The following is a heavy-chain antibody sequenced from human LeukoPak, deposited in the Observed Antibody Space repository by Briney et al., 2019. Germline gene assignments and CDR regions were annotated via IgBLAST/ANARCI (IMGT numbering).Heavy chain of an antibody. V-gene: IGHV5-51*01. CDR2: IYAGDSDT. Sequence: GESLKISCKGSGYSFTNYWIGWVRQMPGRGLEWMGIIYAGDSDTRYMPSFQGQVTISADKSINTAYLQWSSLKASDTAVYFCARERGYYCSTGNCYFDFWGQGTLVTVSS. CDR1: GYSFTNYW. CDR3: ARERGYYCSTGNCYFDF. J-gene: IGHJ4*02. D-gene: IGHD2-15*01.